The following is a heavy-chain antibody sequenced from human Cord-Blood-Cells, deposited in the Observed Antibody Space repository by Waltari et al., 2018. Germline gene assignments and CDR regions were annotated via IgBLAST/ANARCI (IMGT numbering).Heavy chain of an antibody. CDR2: IYYSGST. Sequence: QLQLQESGPGLVKPSETLSLTCTVPGCSISSSSYFWGWIRQPPGKGLEWIGSIYYSGSTYYNPSLKSRVTISVDTSKNQFSLKLSSVTAADTAVYYCASEYSSSSNWFDPWGQGTLVTVSS. CDR3: ASEYSSSSNWFDP. CDR1: GCSISSSSYF. V-gene: IGHV4-39*01. J-gene: IGHJ5*02. D-gene: IGHD6-6*01.